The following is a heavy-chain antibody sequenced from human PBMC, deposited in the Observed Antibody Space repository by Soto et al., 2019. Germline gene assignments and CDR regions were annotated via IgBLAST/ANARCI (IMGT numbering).Heavy chain of an antibody. CDR2: ISGSGGST. V-gene: IGHV3-23*01. Sequence: GGSLRLSCAASGFTFSSYAMSWVRQAPGKGLEWVSAISGSGGSTYYADSVKGRFTISRDNSKNTLYLQMNSLRAEDTAVYYCAKVRRKEAARPQWLVRGYFDYWGQGTLVTVSS. CDR3: AKVRRKEAARPQWLVRGYFDY. J-gene: IGHJ4*02. CDR1: GFTFSSYA. D-gene: IGHD6-19*01.